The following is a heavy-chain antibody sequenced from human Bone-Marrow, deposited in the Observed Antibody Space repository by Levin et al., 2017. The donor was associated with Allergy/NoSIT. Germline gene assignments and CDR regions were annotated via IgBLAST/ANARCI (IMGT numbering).Heavy chain of an antibody. CDR3: VRGISSYGDSGTSYYFDS. J-gene: IGHJ4*02. Sequence: PAASVKVSCKAPSYTFTTYYLHWVRQAPGQGLEWMGIVNPRGDSSNYAQNLRDRLTMTRDTSTSTVYMELSSLRFEDTAVYYCVRGISSYGDSGTSYYFDSWGQGTLVTVSS. CDR1: SYTFTTYY. CDR2: VNPRGDSS. V-gene: IGHV1-46*01. D-gene: IGHD5-18*01.